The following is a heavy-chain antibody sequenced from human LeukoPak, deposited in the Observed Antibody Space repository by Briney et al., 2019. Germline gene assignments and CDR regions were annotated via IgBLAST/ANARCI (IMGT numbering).Heavy chain of an antibody. CDR2: TYYSGST. CDR1: GGSISSGGYY. V-gene: IGHV4-31*03. D-gene: IGHD6-19*01. J-gene: IGHJ4*02. CDR3: ARGADLGPFVY. Sequence: PSETLSLTCTVSGGSISSGGYYWSWIRQHPGKGLEWIGYTYYSGSTYYNPSLKSRVTISVDTSKNQFSLKLSSVTAADTAVYYCARGADLGPFVYWGQGTLVTVSS.